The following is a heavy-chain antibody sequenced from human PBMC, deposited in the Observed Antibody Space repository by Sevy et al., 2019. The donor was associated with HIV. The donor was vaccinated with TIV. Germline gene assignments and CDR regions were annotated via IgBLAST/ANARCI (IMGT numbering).Heavy chain of an antibody. D-gene: IGHD2-2*01. CDR3: ARGSCSRTSCSDY. V-gene: IGHV3-21*06. CDR1: GFTFTSYS. CDR2: ISGDANYI. J-gene: IGHJ4*02. Sequence: GGSLRLSCAASGFTFTSYSMNWVRQAPGKGLEWVASISGDANYICYADSLKGRFTISRDNAKNSLYLHMNSLRAEDTAVYYCARGSCSRTSCSDYWGQGTLVTVSS.